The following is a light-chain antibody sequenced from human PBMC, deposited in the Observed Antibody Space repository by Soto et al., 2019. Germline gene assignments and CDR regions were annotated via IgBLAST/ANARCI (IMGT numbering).Light chain of an antibody. J-gene: IGLJ3*02. CDR2: EDS. CDR1: SSDVGGYNY. V-gene: IGLV2-14*01. CDR3: SSYTSSSTWV. Sequence: QSALTPPASVSGSPGQSITISCTGTSSDVGGYNYVSGNQQHPGKAPKRMIYEDSNRPSGVSNRFSGSKSGNTDSLTISGLQAEDEADYYCSSYTSSSTWVFGGGTKLTVL.